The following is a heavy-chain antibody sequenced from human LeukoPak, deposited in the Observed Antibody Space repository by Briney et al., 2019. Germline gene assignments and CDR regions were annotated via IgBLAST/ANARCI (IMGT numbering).Heavy chain of an antibody. CDR1: GFTFSNYA. CDR3: ARNDRYSSSPRYYFDY. CDR2: ISGGGGST. V-gene: IGHV3-23*01. D-gene: IGHD6-13*01. J-gene: IGHJ4*02. Sequence: PGRSLRLSCAASGFTFSNYAMSWVRQAPGRGLEWVSTISGGGGSTYFTDSVKGRFTISRDNSKNTLHLQMNSLRAEDTALYYCARNDRYSSSPRYYFDYWGQGTLVTVSS.